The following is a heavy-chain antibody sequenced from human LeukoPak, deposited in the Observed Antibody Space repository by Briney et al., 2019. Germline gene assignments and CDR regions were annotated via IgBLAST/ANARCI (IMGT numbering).Heavy chain of an antibody. CDR1: GFTFSDFW. J-gene: IGHJ4*01. Sequence: GGSLRLSCAVSGFTFSDFWMNWVRRSPGKGLEWVASINQNGGETSYVDSVKGRFTISRDNPKNSLYLQMSSLRAEATAVYYCARDGTAPGLYFDLWGQGTLVTVSS. V-gene: IGHV3-7*01. D-gene: IGHD6-13*01. CDR2: INQNGGET. CDR3: ARDGTAPGLYFDL.